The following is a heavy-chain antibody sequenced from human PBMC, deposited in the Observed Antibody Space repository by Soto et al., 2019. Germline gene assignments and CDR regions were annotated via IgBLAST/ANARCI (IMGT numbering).Heavy chain of an antibody. V-gene: IGHV1-69*13. D-gene: IGHD2-15*01. CDR2: IIPMFGTT. CDR3: VRPVVAETYDAFDI. J-gene: IGHJ3*02. Sequence: GASVKVSCKASGGTFSSYAISWVRQAPGQGLEWMGGIIPMFGTTNYAQKFLGRVTITADESTSTAYLELNSLTSEDTAVYYCVRPVVAETYDAFDIWGQGTMVTVSS. CDR1: GGTFSSYA.